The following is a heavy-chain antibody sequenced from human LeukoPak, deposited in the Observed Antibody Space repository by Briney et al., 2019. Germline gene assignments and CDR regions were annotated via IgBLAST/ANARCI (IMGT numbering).Heavy chain of an antibody. J-gene: IGHJ3*02. V-gene: IGHV4-61*01. Sequence: SETLSLTCTVSGGSVGSGSYYWSWIRQPPGKGLEWIGYIYYSGSTNYNPSLKSRVTISVDTSKNQFSLKLSSVTAADTAVYYCARDSSSRTDAFDIWGQGTMVTVSS. CDR1: GGSVGSGSYY. D-gene: IGHD6-13*01. CDR2: IYYSGST. CDR3: ARDSSSRTDAFDI.